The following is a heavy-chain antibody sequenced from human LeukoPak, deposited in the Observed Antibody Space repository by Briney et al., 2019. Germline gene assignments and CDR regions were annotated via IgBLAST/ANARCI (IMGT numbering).Heavy chain of an antibody. CDR1: GFTFSSYA. Sequence: PGGSLRLSCAASGFTFSSYAMHWVRQAPGKGLEWVAVISYDGSNKYYADSVKGRFTISRDNSKNTLYQQMNSLRAEDTAVYYCARDRRVSGFDPWGQGTLVTVSS. CDR3: ARDRRVSGFDP. CDR2: ISYDGSNK. J-gene: IGHJ5*02. V-gene: IGHV3-30*01. D-gene: IGHD3-10*01.